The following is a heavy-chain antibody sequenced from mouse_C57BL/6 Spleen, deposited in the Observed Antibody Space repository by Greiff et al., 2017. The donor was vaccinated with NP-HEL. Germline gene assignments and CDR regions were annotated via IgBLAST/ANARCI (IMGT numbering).Heavy chain of an antibody. CDR3: ARRDYGSSRGFAY. J-gene: IGHJ3*01. D-gene: IGHD1-1*01. CDR1: GYTFTSYW. V-gene: IGHV1-52*01. Sequence: QVQLQQPGAELVRPGSSVKLSCKASGYTFTSYWMHWVKQRPIQGLEWIGNIDPSDSETHYNQKFKDKATLTVDKSSSTAYMQLSSLTSEDSAVYYCARRDYGSSRGFAYWGQGTLVTVSA. CDR2: IDPSDSET.